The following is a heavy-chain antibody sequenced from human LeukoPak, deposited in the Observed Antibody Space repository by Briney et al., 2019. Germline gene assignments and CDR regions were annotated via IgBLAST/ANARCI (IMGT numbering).Heavy chain of an antibody. CDR2: IYYSGST. V-gene: IGHV4-30-4*01. CDR1: GGSISSGDYY. CDR3: ARGRGVRELVFDYFDY. D-gene: IGHD1-26*01. Sequence: SSETLSLTCTVSGGSISSGDYYWSWIRQPPGKGLEWIGYIYYSGSTYYNPSLKSRVTISVDTSKNQFSLKLSSVTAADTAVYYCARGRGVRELVFDYFDYWGQGTLVTVSS. J-gene: IGHJ4*02.